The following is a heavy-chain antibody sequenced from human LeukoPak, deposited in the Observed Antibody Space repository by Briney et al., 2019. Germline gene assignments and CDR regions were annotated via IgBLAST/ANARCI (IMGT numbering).Heavy chain of an antibody. V-gene: IGHV1-58*02. D-gene: IGHD5-12*01. J-gene: IGHJ3*02. CDR1: GFTLTSSA. CDR3: AAGTPNIVAHDAFDI. CDR2: IVVGSGNT. Sequence: ASVKVSCKASGFTLTSSAMQWVRQARGQRLEWIGWIVVGSGNTNYAQKFQERVTITRDMSTSTAYMELSSLRSEDTAVYYCAAGTPNIVAHDAFDIWGQGTMVTVSS.